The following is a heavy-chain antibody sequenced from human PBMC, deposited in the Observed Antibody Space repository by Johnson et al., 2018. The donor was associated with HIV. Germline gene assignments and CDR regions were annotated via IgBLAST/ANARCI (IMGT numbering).Heavy chain of an antibody. CDR2: ISYDGSNK. V-gene: IGHV3-30*04. D-gene: IGHD6-25*01. Sequence: VQLVESGGGVVQPGRSLRLSCAASGFTFSTYAMHWVRQAPGKGLEWVAVISYDGSNKYYADSVKGRFTISRDNSKNTLYLQMNSLRTEDTAMYYCARRIAAADDAFDIWGQGTVVTVSS. J-gene: IGHJ3*02. CDR1: GFTFSTYA. CDR3: ARRIAAADDAFDI.